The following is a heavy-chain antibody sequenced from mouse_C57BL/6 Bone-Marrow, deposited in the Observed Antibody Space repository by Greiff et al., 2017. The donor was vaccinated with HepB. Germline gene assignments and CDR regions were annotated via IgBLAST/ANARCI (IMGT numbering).Heavy chain of an antibody. Sequence: QVQLKESGPGLVAPSQSLSITCTVSGFSFTSYGVDWVRQSPGKGLEWLGVIWGVGSTNYNSALKSRLSISKDNSKSQVFLKMNSLQTDDTAMYYCARSTMVTTRAMDYWGQGTSVTVPS. V-gene: IGHV2-6*01. CDR3: ARSTMVTTRAMDY. J-gene: IGHJ4*01. D-gene: IGHD2-2*01. CDR1: GFSFTSYG. CDR2: IWGVGST.